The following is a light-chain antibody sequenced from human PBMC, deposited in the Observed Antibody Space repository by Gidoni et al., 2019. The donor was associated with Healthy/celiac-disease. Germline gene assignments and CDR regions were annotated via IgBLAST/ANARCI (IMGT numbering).Light chain of an antibody. Sequence: EIVLTQSPATLSLSPGERATLSCRASQSVSSYLAWYQQKPGQAPRLLIYDASNRATGIPARFSGSGSGTDFPLTISILEPEDFAVYYCQQRSNWPPTFXQXTKVEIK. J-gene: IGKJ1*01. CDR3: QQRSNWPPT. V-gene: IGKV3-11*01. CDR1: QSVSSY. CDR2: DAS.